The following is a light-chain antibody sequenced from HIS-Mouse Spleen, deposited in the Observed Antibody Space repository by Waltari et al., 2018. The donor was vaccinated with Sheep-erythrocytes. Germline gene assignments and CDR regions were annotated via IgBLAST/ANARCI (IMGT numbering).Light chain of an antibody. J-gene: IGLJ3*02. CDR3: QVWDSSSDHPV. CDR1: NIARKR. CDR2: DDS. Sequence: SYVLTPPPSVSVAPGQTARITGWGHNIARKRVHRYQQKPGQAPVLVVYDDSDRPSGIPERFSGSNSGNTATLTISRVEAGDEDDYYCQVWDSSSDHPVFGGGTKLTVL. V-gene: IGLV3-21*02.